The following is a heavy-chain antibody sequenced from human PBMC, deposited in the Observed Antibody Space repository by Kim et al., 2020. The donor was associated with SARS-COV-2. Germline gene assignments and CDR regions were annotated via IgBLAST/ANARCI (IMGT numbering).Heavy chain of an antibody. CDR2: IKSKTDGGTT. D-gene: IGHD2-2*01. J-gene: IGHJ4*02. V-gene: IGHV3-15*01. Sequence: GGSLRLSCAASGFTFSNAWMSWVRQAPGKGLEWVGRIKSKTDGGTTDYAAPVKGRFTISRNDSKNTLYLQMNSLKTEDTAVYYCTTDPGVPAARGVGRGNDYWGQGTLVTVSS. CDR1: GFTFSNAW. CDR3: TTDPGVPAARGVGRGNDY.